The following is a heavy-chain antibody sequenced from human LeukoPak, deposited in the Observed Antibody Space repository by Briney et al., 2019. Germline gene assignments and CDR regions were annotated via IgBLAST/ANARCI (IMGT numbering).Heavy chain of an antibody. CDR1: GYTFTGYY. J-gene: IGHJ4*02. Sequence: ASVKVSCKASGYTFTGYYMHWVRQAPGQGLEWMGWINPNSGGTNYAQKFQGRVTMTRDTSISTAYMELSRLRSDDTAVYYCASGDYVWGSYRYGTPERDYWGQGTLVTVSS. D-gene: IGHD3-16*02. V-gene: IGHV1-2*02. CDR2: INPNSGGT. CDR3: ASGDYVWGSYRYGTPERDY.